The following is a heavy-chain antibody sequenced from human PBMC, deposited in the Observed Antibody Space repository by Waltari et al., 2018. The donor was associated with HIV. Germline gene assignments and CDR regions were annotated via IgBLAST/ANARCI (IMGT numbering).Heavy chain of an antibody. CDR2: VHHRGGS. V-gene: IGHV4-4*02. CDR3: AASPGWWRLDY. D-gene: IGHD6-19*01. J-gene: IGHJ4*02. Sequence: QVQLQESGPRLGNPSGTLSLSFAVSGGALRYGPWRTWVRQPPGKGLGWIGEVHHRGGSNYNPSLKSRVTISLDNSKNQFSLRLNSVTAADTAVYYCAASPGWWRLDYWGQGTLVSVSS. CDR1: GGALRYGPW.